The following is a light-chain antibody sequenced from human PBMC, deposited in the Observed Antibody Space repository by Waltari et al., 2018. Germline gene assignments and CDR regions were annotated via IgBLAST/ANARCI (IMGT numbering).Light chain of an antibody. CDR1: QSVSNNY. V-gene: IGKV3-20*01. J-gene: IGKJ2*01. CDR3: QQYGSSPLYT. Sequence: EIVLTQSPGTLSLSPGERATLSCRASQSVSNNYLAWYQQKPGQAPRLLIYAASSRVTGIPDRFSGSGSGTDFTITISRLEPEEFAVYYCQQYGSSPLYTFGQGTKLEIK. CDR2: AAS.